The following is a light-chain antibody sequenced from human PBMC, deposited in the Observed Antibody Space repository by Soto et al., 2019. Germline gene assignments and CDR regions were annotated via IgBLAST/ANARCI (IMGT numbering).Light chain of an antibody. CDR3: QQYFKSPWT. Sequence: IVLTQSPGTLSLSPGDRATLSCGASQTFSGNYLAWYQQKPGQVPRLLIYGASSRAIGIPDRFSGSGSGTDFALTISRLEPEDFAVYYCQQYFKSPWTFGQGTKVDI. CDR2: GAS. J-gene: IGKJ1*01. CDR1: QTFSGNY. V-gene: IGKV3-20*01.